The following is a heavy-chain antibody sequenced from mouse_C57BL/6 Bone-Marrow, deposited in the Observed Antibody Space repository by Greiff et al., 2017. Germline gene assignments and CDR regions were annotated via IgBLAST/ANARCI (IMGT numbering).Heavy chain of an antibody. V-gene: IGHV1-69*01. D-gene: IGHD1-1*01. Sequence: VQLQQPGAELVMPGASVKLSCKASGYTFTSYWMHWVKPRPGQGLEWIGEIDPSDSYTNYNQKFKGKSTLTVDKSSSTAYMQLSSLTSEDSAVYYCARSHITPVGPNYAMDYWGQGTSVTVSS. CDR3: ARSHITPVGPNYAMDY. CDR1: GYTFTSYW. CDR2: IDPSDSYT. J-gene: IGHJ4*01.